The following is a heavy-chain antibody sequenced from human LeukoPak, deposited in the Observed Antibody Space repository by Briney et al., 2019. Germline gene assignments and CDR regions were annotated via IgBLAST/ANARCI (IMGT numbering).Heavy chain of an antibody. CDR1: GYIFTGYY. J-gene: IGHJ4*02. V-gene: IGHV1-2*02. CDR2: TNTNSGDT. CDR3: AIFSRGGGDY. D-gene: IGHD3-16*01. Sequence: PSGKVACKASGYIFTGYYMDWERQAPGQGREWMGSTNTNSGDTKYAKKFHVRVTMTRDTSISTAYMELRRLRSDDAAVYYCAIFSRGGGDYWPGGPVDSVSS.